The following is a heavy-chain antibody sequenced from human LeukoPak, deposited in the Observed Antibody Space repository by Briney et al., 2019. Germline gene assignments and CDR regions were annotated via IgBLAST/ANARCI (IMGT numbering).Heavy chain of an antibody. CDR2: IYYSGST. CDR3: ARSPRFGSGSYSIDY. Sequence: PSETLSLTCTVSGGSITSYYWSWIRQPPGKGLEWIGSIYYSGSTNYSPSLKSRVTISIDTSKNQFSLRLSSVTAADTAVYYCARSPRFGSGSYSIDYWGQGSLVTVSS. J-gene: IGHJ4*02. CDR1: GGSITSYY. D-gene: IGHD3-10*01. V-gene: IGHV4-59*01.